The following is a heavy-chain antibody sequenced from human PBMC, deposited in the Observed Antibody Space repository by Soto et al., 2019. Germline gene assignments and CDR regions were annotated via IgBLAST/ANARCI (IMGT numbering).Heavy chain of an antibody. CDR2: ISGSGGNT. CDR1: GLTFSNYA. V-gene: IGHV3-23*01. J-gene: IGHJ6*03. Sequence: GGSLRLSCAASGLTFSNYAMSWVRQAPGKGLVWVSAISGSGGNTYYADSVKGRFTISRDNSKNTLYLQMNSLRAEDTAVYYCAKEPFSSWYKYMDVWGKGTTVTVSS. D-gene: IGHD6-13*01. CDR3: AKEPFSSWYKYMDV.